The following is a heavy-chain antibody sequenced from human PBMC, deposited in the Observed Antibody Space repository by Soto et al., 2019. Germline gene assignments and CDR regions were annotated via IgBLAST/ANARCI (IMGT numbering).Heavy chain of an antibody. CDR1: GFTFSSFH. V-gene: IGHV3-48*02. CDR3: ARVVVVIPPGYYYAMDV. CDR2: ITSSSDTI. D-gene: IGHD3-22*01. Sequence: EVQLVESGGGLVQPGGSLRLSCAASGFTFSSFHMNWVRQAPGRGLEWVAYITSSSDTIYYSDSVKGRFTISRDNGKNSLFLQMNSLRYEDTALYYCARVVVVIPPGYYYAMDVGGQGTTVTVSS. J-gene: IGHJ6*02.